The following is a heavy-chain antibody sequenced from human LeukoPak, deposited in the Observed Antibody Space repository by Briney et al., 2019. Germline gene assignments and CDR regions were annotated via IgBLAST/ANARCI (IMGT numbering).Heavy chain of an antibody. V-gene: IGHV1-18*01. J-gene: IGHJ4*02. CDR3: ARAYSSVPFDY. CDR1: GYTFTSYG. Sequence: VSVKVSCKASGYTFTSYGISWVRQAPGQGLQWMGWISAYNGNTNYAQKLQGRVAMTTDTSTSTAYMELRSLRSDDTAVYYCARAYSSVPFDYWGQGTLVTVSS. CDR2: ISAYNGNT. D-gene: IGHD6-25*01.